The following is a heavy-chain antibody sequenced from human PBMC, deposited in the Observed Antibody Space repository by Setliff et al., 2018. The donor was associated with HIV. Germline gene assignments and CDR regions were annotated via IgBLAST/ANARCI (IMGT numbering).Heavy chain of an antibody. Sequence: ASVKVSCKTSGYMFIAYGMSWVRRAPGQGLEWVGWISSYTDNTNWAQKLQGRVTMSTHTSTSTAYMELRSLRSDDTAVYYCARVSNSGWYHVGYWGQGTLVTVSS. J-gene: IGHJ4*02. CDR3: ARVSNSGWYHVGY. V-gene: IGHV1-18*01. CDR1: GYMFIAYG. CDR2: ISSYTDNT. D-gene: IGHD6-19*01.